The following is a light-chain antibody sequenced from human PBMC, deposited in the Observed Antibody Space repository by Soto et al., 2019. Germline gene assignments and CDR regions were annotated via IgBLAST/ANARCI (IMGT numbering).Light chain of an antibody. Sequence: EIVMTQSPATLSVSPGDRATLSCRASQSVSGNSAWYQQKHGQPPRLLIFYTASRATAIPARFSGSGSRTEFTLTIRRLPSEYVAFYYWQYYSKWPTFGQGTRLEIK. V-gene: IGKV3-15*01. CDR1: QSVSGN. CDR3: QYYSKWPT. CDR2: YTA. J-gene: IGKJ5*01.